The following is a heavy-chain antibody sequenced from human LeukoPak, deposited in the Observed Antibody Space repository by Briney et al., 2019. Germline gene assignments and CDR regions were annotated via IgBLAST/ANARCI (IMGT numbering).Heavy chain of an antibody. Sequence: SETLSLTCIVSGGSISSGSYYWSWIRQPAGKGLEWIGRIYTSGSTNYNPSLKSRVTISVDTSKNQFSLKLSSVTAADTAVYYCATSSSWSRWFDPWGQGTLVTVSS. CDR1: GGSISSGSYY. CDR2: IYTSGST. CDR3: ATSSSWSRWFDP. D-gene: IGHD6-13*01. V-gene: IGHV4-61*02. J-gene: IGHJ5*02.